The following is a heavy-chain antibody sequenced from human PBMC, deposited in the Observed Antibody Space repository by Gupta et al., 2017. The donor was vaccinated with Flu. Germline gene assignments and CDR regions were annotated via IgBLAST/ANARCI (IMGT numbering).Heavy chain of an antibody. Sequence: ELGLHWVRQAPGKGLEWVGSIGRSDGYMFYAQALKGRFTTSRDTSKKTAYMEMTSLRAEDTAVYYCAKAASSGTSANYFDYWGQGTVITVSS. J-gene: IGHJ4*02. CDR1: ELG. CDR3: AKAASSGTSANYFDY. V-gene: IGHV1-24*01. D-gene: IGHD6-6*01. CDR2: IGRSDGYM.